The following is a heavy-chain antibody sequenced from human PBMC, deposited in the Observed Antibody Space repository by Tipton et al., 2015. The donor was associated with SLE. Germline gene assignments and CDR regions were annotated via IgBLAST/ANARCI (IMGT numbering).Heavy chain of an antibody. V-gene: IGHV4-59*06. Sequence: TLSLTCTVSGGSISSYYWSWIRQPPGKGLEWIGYIYNSGGTDYNPSLKSRVTISADTSKNHFSLNLSSVTAADTAAYYCARGGVGGYDYFDYWGQGALVTVSS. CDR2: IYNSGGT. D-gene: IGHD5-12*01. J-gene: IGHJ4*02. CDR3: ARGGVGGYDYFDY. CDR1: GGSISSYY.